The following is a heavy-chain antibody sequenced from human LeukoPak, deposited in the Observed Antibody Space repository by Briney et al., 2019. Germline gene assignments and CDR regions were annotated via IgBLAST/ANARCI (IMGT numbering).Heavy chain of an antibody. Sequence: SVKVSCKASGGTFSSYAISWVRQAPGQGLEWMRRIIPIFGTANYAQKFQGRVTITTDESTSTAYMELSSLRSEDTAVYYCARGSHYDILTGYYSGWWFDPWGQGTLVTVSS. V-gene: IGHV1-69*05. CDR1: GGTFSSYA. CDR3: ARGSHYDILTGYYSGWWFDP. D-gene: IGHD3-9*01. CDR2: IIPIFGTA. J-gene: IGHJ5*02.